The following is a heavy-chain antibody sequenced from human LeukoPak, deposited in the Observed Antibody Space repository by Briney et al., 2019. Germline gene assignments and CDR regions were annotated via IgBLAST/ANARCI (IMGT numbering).Heavy chain of an antibody. CDR1: GYTFTSYG. CDR2: ISAYNGNT. J-gene: IGHJ6*03. V-gene: IGHV1-18*01. Sequence: GASVKVSCKASGYTFTSYGISWVRQAPGQGLEWMGWISAYNGNTNYAQKLQGRVTMTRDTSISTAYMELSRLRSDDTAVYYCARDLHATIVATRYYYYYYMDVWGKGTTVTVSS. D-gene: IGHD5-12*01. CDR3: ARDLHATIVATRYYYYYYMDV.